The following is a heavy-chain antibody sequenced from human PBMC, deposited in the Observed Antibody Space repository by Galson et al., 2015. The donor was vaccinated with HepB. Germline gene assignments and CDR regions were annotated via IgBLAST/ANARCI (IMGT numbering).Heavy chain of an antibody. D-gene: IGHD4-11*01. CDR2: IIPIFGTA. J-gene: IGHJ1*01. CDR3: ASYSNYREYFQH. Sequence: CKASGGTFSSYAISWVRQAPGQGLEWMGGIIPIFGTANYAQKFQGRVTITADESTSTAYMELSSLRSEDTAVYYCASYSNYREYFQHWGQGTLVTVSS. V-gene: IGHV1-69*01. CDR1: GGTFSSYA.